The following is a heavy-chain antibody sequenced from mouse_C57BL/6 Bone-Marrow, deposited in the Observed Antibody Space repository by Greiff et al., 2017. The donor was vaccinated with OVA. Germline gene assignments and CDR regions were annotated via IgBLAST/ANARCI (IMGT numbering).Heavy chain of an antibody. D-gene: IGHD2-4*01. CDR2: ISSGGDYI. J-gene: IGHJ4*01. V-gene: IGHV5-9-1*02. Sequence: EVHLVESGEGLVKPGGSLKLSCAASGFTFSSYAMSWVRQTPEKRLEWVAYISSGGDYIYYADTVKGRFTISRDNARNTLYLQMSSLKSEDTAMYYCTREDYYDYVYYAMDYWGQGTSVTVSS. CDR3: TREDYYDYVYYAMDY. CDR1: GFTFSSYA.